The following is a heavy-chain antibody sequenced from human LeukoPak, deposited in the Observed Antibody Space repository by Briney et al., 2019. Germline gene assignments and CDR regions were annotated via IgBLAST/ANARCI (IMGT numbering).Heavy chain of an antibody. CDR1: GGTFSGYY. Sequence: PSETLSLTCAVYGGTFSGYYWSWIRQPPGKGLEWIGEVNHSGNTNYNPSLKSRVTLSVDTSKNQFSLKLSSVTAADTAVYYCARARGEVAIDYWGQGTLVTVSS. CDR3: ARARGEVAIDY. J-gene: IGHJ4*02. V-gene: IGHV4-34*01. CDR2: VNHSGNT. D-gene: IGHD5-12*01.